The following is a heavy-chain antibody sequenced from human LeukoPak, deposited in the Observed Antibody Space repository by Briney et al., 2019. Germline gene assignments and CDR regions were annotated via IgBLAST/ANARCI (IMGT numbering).Heavy chain of an antibody. CDR3: ASSVGTYSLVATISLIPYYYYGMDV. CDR2: IKQDGSEK. CDR1: GFTFSSYW. J-gene: IGHJ6*04. D-gene: IGHD5-12*01. Sequence: GGSLRLSCAASGFTFSSYWMSWVRQGPGKGLEWVANIKQDGSEKYYVDSVKGRFTISRDNAKNSLYLQMNSLRAEDTAVYYCASSVGTYSLVATISLIPYYYYGMDVWGKGTTVTVSS. V-gene: IGHV3-7*03.